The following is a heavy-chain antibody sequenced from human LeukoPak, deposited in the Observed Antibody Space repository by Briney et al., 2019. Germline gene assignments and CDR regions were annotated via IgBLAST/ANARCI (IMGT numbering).Heavy chain of an antibody. CDR2: LNGDGTRT. CDR3: VRDGLLGYGGAT. CDR1: GFSFSSYY. Sequence: GGSLRLSCLASGFSFSSYYMHWVRQVPGRGPVWVSCLNGDGTRTNYADSVKGRFIISRDNAKNTLYLQMNSVTVEDTAVYYCVRDGLLGYGGATWGQGTMVAVSS. J-gene: IGHJ3*01. V-gene: IGHV3-74*01. D-gene: IGHD3-16*01.